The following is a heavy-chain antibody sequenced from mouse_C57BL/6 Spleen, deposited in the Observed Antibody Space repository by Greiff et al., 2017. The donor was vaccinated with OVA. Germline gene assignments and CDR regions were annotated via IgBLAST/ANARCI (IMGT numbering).Heavy chain of an antibody. CDR2: IHPSDSDT. V-gene: IGHV1-74*01. D-gene: IGHD1-1*01. J-gene: IGHJ2*01. CDR3: AIGPTNYGSSYADYFDY. CDR1: GYNFTSYW. Sequence: VQLQQPGAELVKPGASVKVSCKASGYNFTSYWMHWVKQRPGQGLEWIGRIHPSDSDTNYNQKFKGKATLTVDKSSSTAYMQLSSLTSEDSAVYYCAIGPTNYGSSYADYFDYWGQGTTLTVSS.